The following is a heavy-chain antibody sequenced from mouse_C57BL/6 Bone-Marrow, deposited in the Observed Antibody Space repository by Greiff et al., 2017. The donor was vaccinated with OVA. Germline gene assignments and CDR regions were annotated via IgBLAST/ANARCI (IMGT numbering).Heavy chain of an antibody. D-gene: IGHD2-3*01. J-gene: IGHJ3*01. CDR2: ISPGSGST. V-gene: IGHV1-55*01. CDR1: GYTFTSYW. CDR3: ARSGYSAWFAY. Sequence: QVQLKQPGAELVKPGASVKMSCKASGYTFTSYWITWVKQRPGQGLEWIGDISPGSGSTNYNEKFKSKATLTVDTSSSTAYMQLSSLTSEDSAVDDCARSGYSAWFAYWGQGTLGTVAA.